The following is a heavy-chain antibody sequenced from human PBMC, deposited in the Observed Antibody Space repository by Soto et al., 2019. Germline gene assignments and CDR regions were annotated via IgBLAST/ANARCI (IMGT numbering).Heavy chain of an antibody. CDR2: ISGSGGST. J-gene: IGHJ6*02. D-gene: IGHD3-10*01. V-gene: IGHV3-23*01. Sequence: GSLRLSCAASGFTFSSYAMSWVRQAPGKGLEWVSAISGSGGSTYYADSVKGRFTISRDNSKNTLYLQMNSLRAEDTAVYYCAKGRQFYGPDYYYYGMDVWGQGTTVTVSS. CDR1: GFTFSSYA. CDR3: AKGRQFYGPDYYYYGMDV.